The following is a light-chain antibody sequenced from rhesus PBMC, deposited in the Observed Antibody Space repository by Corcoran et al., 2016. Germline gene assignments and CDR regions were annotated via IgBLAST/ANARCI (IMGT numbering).Light chain of an antibody. CDR2: GAS. CDR1: QSVSSY. CDR3: QKYSSSPWT. Sequence: QVILTQSPATLSLSPGERATLSCRASQSVSSYLAWYQQKPGQAPRLLIYGASSRATGIPDRFSGSGSETDFTLTISSLEPEDFAVYYCQKYSSSPWTFGQGTKVEIK. V-gene: IGKV3-53*01. J-gene: IGKJ1*01.